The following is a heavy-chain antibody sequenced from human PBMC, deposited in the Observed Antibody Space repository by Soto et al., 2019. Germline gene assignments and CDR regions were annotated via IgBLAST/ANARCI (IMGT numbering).Heavy chain of an antibody. Sequence: ASVKVSCKAPRYIFTAYFLHWVRQAPGQGLEWMGWINPNNGATHYCPSFQGRVTMTRDTSISTAYKELSSLRSDDTAVYYCTSHGPGARFDPWGQGTLVSVSS. J-gene: IGHJ5*02. CDR2: INPNNGAT. CDR1: RYIFTAYF. V-gene: IGHV1-2*02. CDR3: TSHGPGARFDP.